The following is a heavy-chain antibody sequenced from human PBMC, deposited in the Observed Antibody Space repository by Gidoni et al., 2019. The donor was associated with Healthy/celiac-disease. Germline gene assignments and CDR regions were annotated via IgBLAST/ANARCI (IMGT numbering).Heavy chain of an antibody. CDR2: ISGSGGST. J-gene: IGHJ4*02. D-gene: IGHD2-2*01. V-gene: IGHV3-23*01. CDR1: GFTSSSSA. Sequence: EVQLLESGGGLVQPGGSLRHSCAASGFTSSSSAMSWVRQAPGTGLEWVSAISGSGGSTYYADAVKGRFTISRDNSKNTLYLQMSSLRAEDTAVYYCATITASGGYCSSTSCYGGGGEFDYWGQGTLVTVSS. CDR3: ATITASGGYCSSTSCYGGGGEFDY.